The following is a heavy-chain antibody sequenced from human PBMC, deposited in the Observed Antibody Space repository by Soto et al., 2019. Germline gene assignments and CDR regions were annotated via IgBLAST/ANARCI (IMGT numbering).Heavy chain of an antibody. CDR2: IDPSGTT. V-gene: IGHV4-4*07. J-gene: IGHJ6*02. CDR3: ASLGRNYYNGMDV. Sequence: QVQLQESGPGLVKPSETLSLTCTVSGASIRTYFWTWIRHSAGEGLEWLGRIDPSGTTPSNPSLKRRLTMSLDTSTNQFSLTLTSVTAADTAVYFCASLGRNYYNGMDVWGQGTTVIVSS. CDR1: GASIRTYF.